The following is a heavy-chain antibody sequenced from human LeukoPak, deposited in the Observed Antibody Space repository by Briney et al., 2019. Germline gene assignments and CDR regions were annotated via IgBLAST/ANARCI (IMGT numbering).Heavy chain of an antibody. J-gene: IGHJ6*02. CDR1: GYSFTSYW. D-gene: IGHD6-6*01. CDR3: ARYSSSSSEPSYYYGMDV. CDR2: IYPGDSDT. Sequence: GESLKISCKGSGYSFTSYWLGWVRQMPGKGLEWMGIIYPGDSDTRYSPSFQGQVTISADKSISTAYLQWSSLKASDTAMYYCARYSSSSSEPSYYYGMDVWGQGTTVTVSS. V-gene: IGHV5-51*01.